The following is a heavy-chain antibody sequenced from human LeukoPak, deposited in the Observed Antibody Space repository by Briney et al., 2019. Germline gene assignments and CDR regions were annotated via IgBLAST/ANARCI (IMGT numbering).Heavy chain of an antibody. Sequence: PSETLSLTCTVSGDSISTSNSYWGWIRQPPGKGLEWIGNIYYSGSTFYNPSLKSRVTISVDTSKNQFSLKLSSVTAADTAVYYCARTANYYYNYMDVWGKGTTVTVSS. CDR2: IYYSGST. J-gene: IGHJ6*03. CDR1: GDSISTSNSY. V-gene: IGHV4-39*07. CDR3: ARTANYYYNYMDV.